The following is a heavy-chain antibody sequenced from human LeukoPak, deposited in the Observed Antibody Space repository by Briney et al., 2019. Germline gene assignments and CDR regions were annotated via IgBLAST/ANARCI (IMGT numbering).Heavy chain of an antibody. CDR1: GYSFTSYW. Sequence: GESLKISCKGSGYSFTSYWIGWVRQMPGKGLEWMGIIYPGDSDTRYSPSFQGQVTISADKSISTAYLQWSCLKASDTAMYYCARSYDSSGYFFDYWGQGTLVTVSS. D-gene: IGHD3-22*01. V-gene: IGHV5-51*01. CDR3: ARSYDSSGYFFDY. CDR2: IYPGDSDT. J-gene: IGHJ4*02.